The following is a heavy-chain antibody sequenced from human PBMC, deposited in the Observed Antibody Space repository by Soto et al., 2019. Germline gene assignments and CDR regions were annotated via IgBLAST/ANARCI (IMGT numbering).Heavy chain of an antibody. CDR3: ARDRVHEFWSGYYFSDY. Sequence: QVQLVQTGAEVQKPGSSVKVSCKASGGTFSSYAISWVRQAPGQGLEWMGGIIPIFGTANYAQKFQGRVKITAYESTSTAYMELSSLRSEDTAVYYCARDRVHEFWSGYYFSDYWGQGTLVTVSS. CDR1: GGTFSSYA. J-gene: IGHJ4*02. CDR2: IIPIFGTA. V-gene: IGHV1-69*01. D-gene: IGHD3-3*01.